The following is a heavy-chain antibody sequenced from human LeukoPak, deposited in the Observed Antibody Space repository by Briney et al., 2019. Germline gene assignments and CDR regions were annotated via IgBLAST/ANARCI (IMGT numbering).Heavy chain of an antibody. CDR2: IYYSGST. V-gene: IGHV4-59*01. D-gene: IGHD3-10*01. J-gene: IGHJ4*02. CDR1: GGSISSYY. CDR3: ASSNYYGSGSYPPYFDY. Sequence: SETLSLTCAVSGGSISSYYWSWIRQPPGKGLEWIGYIYYSGSTDYNPSLKSRVTISVDTSKNQFSLKLSSVTAADTAVYYCASSNYYGSGSYPPYFDYWGQGTLVTVSS.